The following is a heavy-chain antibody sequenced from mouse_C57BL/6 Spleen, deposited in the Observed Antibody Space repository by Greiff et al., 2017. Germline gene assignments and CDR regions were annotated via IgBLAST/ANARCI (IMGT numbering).Heavy chain of an antibody. CDR2: IYIGNGYT. Sequence: VQLQQSGAELVRPGSSVKMSCKTSGYTYTSYGINWVKQRPGQGLEWIGYIYIGNGYTEYNEKFKGKATLTSDTSSSTASMQLSSLTSEDSAIYFCARTPHYYGSSYDAMDYWGQGTSVTVSS. D-gene: IGHD1-1*01. CDR3: ARTPHYYGSSYDAMDY. CDR1: GYTYTSYG. J-gene: IGHJ4*01. V-gene: IGHV1-58*01.